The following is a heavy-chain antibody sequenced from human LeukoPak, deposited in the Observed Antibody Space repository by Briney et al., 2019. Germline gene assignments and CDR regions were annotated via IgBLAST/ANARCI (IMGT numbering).Heavy chain of an antibody. J-gene: IGHJ6*02. CDR3: ARRSLVRTVGYYYGMDV. CDR1: GGSISSDY. D-gene: IGHD1-26*01. CDR2: IYYSGTT. Sequence: KASETLSLTCTVSGGSISSDYWSWIRQPPGKGLEWIGYIYYSGTTKYNPSLESRVTISVDTSKKQFSLKLTSVTAAGTAVYYCARRSLVRTVGYYYGMDVWGQGTTVTVSS. V-gene: IGHV4-59*08.